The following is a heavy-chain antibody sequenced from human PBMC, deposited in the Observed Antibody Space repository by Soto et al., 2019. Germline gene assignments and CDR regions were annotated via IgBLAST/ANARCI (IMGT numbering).Heavy chain of an antibody. CDR3: AKDQGSSTRRVYYYGMDV. V-gene: IGHV3-23*01. J-gene: IGHJ6*02. D-gene: IGHD2-2*01. CDR1: GFTFSSYA. Sequence: EVQLLESGGGLVQPGGSLRLSCAASGFTFSSYAMSWVRQAPGKGLEWVSAISGSGGSTYYADSVKGRFTISRDNSKNTLYLQMNSLRAEDTAVYYCAKDQGSSTRRVYYYGMDVWGQGTTVTVSS. CDR2: ISGSGGST.